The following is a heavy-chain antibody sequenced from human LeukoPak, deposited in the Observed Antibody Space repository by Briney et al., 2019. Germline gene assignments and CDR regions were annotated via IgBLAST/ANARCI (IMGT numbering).Heavy chain of an antibody. CDR2: ISAYNGNT. V-gene: IGHV1-18*01. Sequence: ASVKVSCKASGYTFTSYGISWVRQAPGQGLEWMGWISAYNGNTNYAQKLQGRITMTTDTSTSTAYMELRSLRSDDTAVYYCATGRPIRPYYYDSSGYYSPFDYWGQGTLVTVSS. CDR3: ATGRPIRPYYYDSSGYYSPFDY. CDR1: GYTFTSYG. J-gene: IGHJ4*02. D-gene: IGHD3-22*01.